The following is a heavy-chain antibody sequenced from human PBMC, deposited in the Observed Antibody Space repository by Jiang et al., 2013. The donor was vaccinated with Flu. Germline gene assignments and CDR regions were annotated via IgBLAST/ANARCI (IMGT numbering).Heavy chain of an antibody. D-gene: IGHD6-19*01. CDR3: ARQEVAGERGLVFDY. V-gene: IGHV5-51*01. Sequence: LEWMGIIYPGDSDTRYSPSFQGQVTISADKSISTAYLQWSSLKASDTAMYYCARQEVAGERGLVFDYWGQGTLVTVSS. CDR2: IYPGDSDT. J-gene: IGHJ4*02.